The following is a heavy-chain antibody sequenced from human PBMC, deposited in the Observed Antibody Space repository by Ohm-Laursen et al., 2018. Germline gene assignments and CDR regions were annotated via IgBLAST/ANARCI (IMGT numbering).Heavy chain of an antibody. V-gene: IGHV3-11*06. D-gene: IGHD3-9*01. CDR3: ARVSGYYDILTGYYHLRYFDL. CDR2: ISSSSSYT. J-gene: IGHJ2*01. CDR1: GGSFSTYY. Sequence: GTLSLTCAVYGGSFSTYYMSWIRQAPGKGLEWVSYISSSSSYTNYADSVKGRFTISRDNAKNSLYLQMNSLRAEDTAVYYCARVSGYYDILTGYYHLRYFDLWGRGTLVTVSS.